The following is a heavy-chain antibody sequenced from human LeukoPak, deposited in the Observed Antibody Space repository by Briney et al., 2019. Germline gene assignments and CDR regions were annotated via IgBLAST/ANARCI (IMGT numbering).Heavy chain of an antibody. CDR1: GGSINGGSYY. CDR3: ARRRNGDYEPLDY. Sequence: TSETLSLPCSVSGGSINGGSYYWSWIRQPAGKPLEWIGHIFTTGSTSYNPSLRTRVTISEDSSKDQFSLNLKSVTAADTAVYYCARRRNGDYEPLDYWGQGTLVTVSS. V-gene: IGHV4-61*09. D-gene: IGHD4-17*01. J-gene: IGHJ4*02. CDR2: IFTTGST.